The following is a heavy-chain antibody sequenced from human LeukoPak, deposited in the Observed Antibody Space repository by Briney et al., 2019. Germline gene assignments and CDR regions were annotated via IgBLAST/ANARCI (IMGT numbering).Heavy chain of an antibody. CDR2: IYTSGST. D-gene: IGHD3-3*01. CDR3: ARHAGDFWSGYPEGYFDY. Sequence: SQTLSLTCTVSGGSISSGSYYWSWIRQPAGKGLEWIGRIYTSGSTNYNPSLKSRVTISVDTSKNQFSLKLSSVTAADTAVYYCARHAGDFWSGYPEGYFDYWGQGTLVTVSS. CDR1: GGSISSGSYY. J-gene: IGHJ4*02. V-gene: IGHV4-61*02.